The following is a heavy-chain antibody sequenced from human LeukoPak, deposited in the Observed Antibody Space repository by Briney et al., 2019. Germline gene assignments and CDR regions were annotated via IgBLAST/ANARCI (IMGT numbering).Heavy chain of an antibody. CDR2: MNPNSGNT. J-gene: IGHJ4*02. V-gene: IGHV1-8*01. CDR1: GYTFTSYD. D-gene: IGHD3-22*01. CDR3: ARGAGPTTSPNYYDSSGYYLWYFDY. Sequence: ASVKVSCKASGYTFTSYDINWVRQATGQGLEWMGWMNPNSGNTGYAQKFQGRVTMTRSTSISTAYMELSSLRSEDTAVYYCARGAGPTTSPNYYDSSGYYLWYFDYWGQGTLVTVSS.